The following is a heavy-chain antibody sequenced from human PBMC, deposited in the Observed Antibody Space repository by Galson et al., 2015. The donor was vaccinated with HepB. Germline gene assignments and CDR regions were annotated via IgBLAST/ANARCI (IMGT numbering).Heavy chain of an antibody. V-gene: IGHV1-3*01. Sequence: SVKVSCKASGYTFTSYAMHWVRQAPGQRLEWMGWINAGNGNTKYSQKFQGRVTITRDTSASTAYMELSSLRSEDTAVYYCARTGPLMDFDWLRPVGAFDIWGQGTMVTVSS. CDR3: ARTGPLMDFDWLRPVGAFDI. D-gene: IGHD3-9*01. CDR2: INAGNGNT. CDR1: GYTFTSYA. J-gene: IGHJ3*02.